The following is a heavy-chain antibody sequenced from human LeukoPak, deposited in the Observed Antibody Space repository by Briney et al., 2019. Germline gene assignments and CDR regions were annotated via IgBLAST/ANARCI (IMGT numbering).Heavy chain of an antibody. CDR2: INQSGST. J-gene: IGHJ4*02. CDR3: AREYTTTSTSFDY. D-gene: IGHD6-6*01. CDR1: GGSLSGHY. Sequence: SETLSLTCGVYGGSLSGHYWSWIRQPPGKGLEWIGEINQSGSTNYNPSLKRRVTISVDTSKNQLSLKLNSVTAADTAVYYCAREYTTTSTSFDYWGRGTLVTVSS. V-gene: IGHV4-34*01.